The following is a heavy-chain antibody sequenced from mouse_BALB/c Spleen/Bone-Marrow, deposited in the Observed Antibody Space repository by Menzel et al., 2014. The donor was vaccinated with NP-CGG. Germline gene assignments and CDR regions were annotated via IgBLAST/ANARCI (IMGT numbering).Heavy chain of an antibody. CDR3: AREYYGSSGYFDV. CDR2: INPSTGYT. CDR1: GYTFTSYW. D-gene: IGHD1-1*01. V-gene: IGHV1-7*01. Sequence: VQLQQSGAELAKPGASVKMSYKASGYTFTSYWMHWVKQRPGQGLEWIGYINPSTGYTEYNQKFKDKATLTADKSSSTAYMQLSSLTSEDSAVYYCAREYYGSSGYFDVWGAGTTVTVSS. J-gene: IGHJ1*01.